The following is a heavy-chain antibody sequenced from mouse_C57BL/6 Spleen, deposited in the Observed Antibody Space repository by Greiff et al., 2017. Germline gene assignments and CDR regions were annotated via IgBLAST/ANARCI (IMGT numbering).Heavy chain of an antibody. Sequence: VQLQQSGAELARPGASVKMSCKASGYTFTSYTMHWVKQRPGQGLEWIGYINPSSGYTKYNQKFKDKATLTADKSSSTANMQLSSLTSEDSAVYYCARTGHFDYWGQGTTLTVSS. J-gene: IGHJ2*01. CDR2: INPSSGYT. CDR3: ARTGHFDY. D-gene: IGHD4-1*01. V-gene: IGHV1-4*01. CDR1: GYTFTSYT.